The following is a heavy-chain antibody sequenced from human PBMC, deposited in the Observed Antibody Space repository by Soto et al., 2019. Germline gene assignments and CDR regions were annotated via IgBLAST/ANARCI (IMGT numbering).Heavy chain of an antibody. Sequence: PSETLSLTCAVYGGSFSGYYWSWIRQPPGKGLEWIGEINHSGSTNYNPSLKSRVTISVDTSKNQFSLKLSSVTAADTAVYYCARVGIVVVPAANPHYYYYYMDVWGKGTTVTVSS. CDR2: INHSGST. J-gene: IGHJ6*03. CDR1: GGSFSGYY. V-gene: IGHV4-34*01. D-gene: IGHD2-2*01. CDR3: ARVGIVVVPAANPHYYYYYMDV.